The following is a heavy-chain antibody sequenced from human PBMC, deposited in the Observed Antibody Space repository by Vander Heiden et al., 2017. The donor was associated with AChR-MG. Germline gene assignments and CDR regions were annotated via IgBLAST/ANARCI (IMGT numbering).Heavy chain of an antibody. CDR1: GFTFSSYG. J-gene: IGHJ5*02. CDR3: SRVAISGWFDP. CDR2: ISTSISYI. Sequence: EVQLVESGGGLVKPGGSLRLSCVVSGFTFSSYGMSWVRQAPGKGLEWVSSISTSISYIYYADSVKGRFTIYRDNAKNSLYLKMNSLRAEDTAVYYCSRVAISGWFDPWGHGTLVAVSS. D-gene: IGHD3-10*01. V-gene: IGHV3-21*01.